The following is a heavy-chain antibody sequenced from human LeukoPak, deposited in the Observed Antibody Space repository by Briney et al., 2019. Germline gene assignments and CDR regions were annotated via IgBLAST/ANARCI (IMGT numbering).Heavy chain of an antibody. V-gene: IGHV5-51*01. CDR3: ARRGIAVAGTPAEYFQH. J-gene: IGHJ1*01. CDR1: GYSFTTYW. D-gene: IGHD6-19*01. CDR2: IYPGDSDT. Sequence: GESLKISCKGSGYSFTTYWIGLVRQMPGKGLEWMGIIYPGDSDTRYSPSFQGQVTISADKSFSTAYLQWSSLKASDTAMYYCARRGIAVAGTPAEYFQHWGQGTLVIVSS.